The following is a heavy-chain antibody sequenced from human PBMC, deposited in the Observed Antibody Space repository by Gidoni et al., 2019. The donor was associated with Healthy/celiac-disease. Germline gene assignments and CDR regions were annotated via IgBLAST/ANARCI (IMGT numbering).Heavy chain of an antibody. Sequence: QLQLQESGPGLVKPSETLSLTCTVPGGSISSSSYYWGWIRQPPGKGLEWIGSIYYSGSTYYNPSLKSRVTISVDTSKNQFSLKLSSVTAADTAVYYCARLWYSSGWLKSYYFDYWGQGTLVTVSS. J-gene: IGHJ4*02. CDR3: ARLWYSSGWLKSYYFDY. CDR2: IYYSGST. V-gene: IGHV4-39*01. CDR1: GGSISSSSYY. D-gene: IGHD6-19*01.